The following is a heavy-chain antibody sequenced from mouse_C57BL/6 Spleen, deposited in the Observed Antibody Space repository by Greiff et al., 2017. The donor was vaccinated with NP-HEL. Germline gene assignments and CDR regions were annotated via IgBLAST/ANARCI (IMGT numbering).Heavy chain of an antibody. CDR2: ISGGGGNT. V-gene: IGHV5-9*01. J-gene: IGHJ2*01. CDR1: GFTFSSYT. D-gene: IGHD3-2*02. CDR3: ARHRGSGYYFDY. Sequence: EVQVVESGGGLVKPGGSLKLSCAASGFTFSSYTMSWVRQTPEQRLEWVATISGGGGNTYYPDSVKGRFTISRDNAKNTLYLPTSSLRSEDTALYDCARHRGSGYYFDYWGQGTTLTVSS.